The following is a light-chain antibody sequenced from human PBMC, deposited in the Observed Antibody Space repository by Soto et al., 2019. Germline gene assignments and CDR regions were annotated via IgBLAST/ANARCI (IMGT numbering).Light chain of an antibody. CDR2: EVS. CDR1: ISDVGNYNY. CDR3: SSYTTTNTYV. V-gene: IGLV2-14*01. J-gene: IGLJ1*01. Sequence: QSLLTQAASVSGSSGQSVTISCTGTISDVGNYNYVSWYQQQPGKAPKLMIYEVSNRSSGVSNRFSGTKSGNTASLASSGLQGEDEADYYCSSYTTTNTYVFGTGTKVTVL.